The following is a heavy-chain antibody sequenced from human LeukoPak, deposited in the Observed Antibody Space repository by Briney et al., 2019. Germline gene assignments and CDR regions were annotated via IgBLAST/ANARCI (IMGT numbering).Heavy chain of an antibody. V-gene: IGHV3-11*04. J-gene: IGHJ4*02. CDR2: ISSSGSTI. Sequence: GGSLRLSCAASGFTFSDYYMSWIRQAPGKGLEWVSYISSSGSTIYYADSVKGRFTISRDNAENSLYLQMNSLRAEDTAVYYCARDHGSGSTDYFDSWGQGTLVTVSA. CDR1: GFTFSDYY. CDR3: ARDHGSGSTDYFDS. D-gene: IGHD2-15*01.